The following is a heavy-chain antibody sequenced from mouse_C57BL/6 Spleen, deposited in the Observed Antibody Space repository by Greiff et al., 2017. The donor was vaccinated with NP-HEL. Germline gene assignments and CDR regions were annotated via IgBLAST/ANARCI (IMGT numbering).Heavy chain of an antibody. CDR1: GYTFTSYW. Sequence: QVQLQQPGAELVRPGSSVKLSCKASGYTFTSYWMHWVKQRPIQGLEWIGNIDPSDSETHYNQKFKDKATLTVDKSSSTAYMQLSSLTSEDSAVYYCARLGDYGYYFDYWGQGTLVTVSA. CDR3: ARLGDYGYYFDY. J-gene: IGHJ3*01. D-gene: IGHD2-4*01. V-gene: IGHV1-52*01. CDR2: IDPSDSET.